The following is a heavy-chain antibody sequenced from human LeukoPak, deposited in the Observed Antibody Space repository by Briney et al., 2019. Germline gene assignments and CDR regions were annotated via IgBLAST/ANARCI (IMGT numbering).Heavy chain of an antibody. CDR2: MSGSGGST. V-gene: IGHV3-23*01. CDR3: AKVRYSGSYYDY. Sequence: GGSLTLSCAASGFTFSSYAMSWVRQAPGKGLEWVSAMSGSGGSTYYADSVKGRLTISRDNYKNTLYLQMNSLRAEDTAGYYCAKVRYSGSYYDYWGQGTLVTVSS. J-gene: IGHJ4*02. CDR1: GFTFSSYA. D-gene: IGHD1-26*01.